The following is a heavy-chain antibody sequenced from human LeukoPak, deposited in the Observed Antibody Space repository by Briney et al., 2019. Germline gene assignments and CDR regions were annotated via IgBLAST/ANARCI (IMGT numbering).Heavy chain of an antibody. J-gene: IGHJ1*01. Sequence: PGGSLRLSCAASGFTFSSYGIHWVRQAPGKGLEWVAVISSDGRITYYADSVKGRFTISRDNSKSTMYVQMNSLRTEDTGVYFCARKGAVSGSMCGVNWGEGTLVTASS. CDR3: ARKGAVSGSMCGVN. CDR2: ISSDGRIT. CDR1: GFTFSSYG. V-gene: IGHV3-30*03. D-gene: IGHD2-21*01.